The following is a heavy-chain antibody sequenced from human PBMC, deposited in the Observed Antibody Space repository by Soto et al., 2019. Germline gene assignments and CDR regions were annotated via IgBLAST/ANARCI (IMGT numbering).Heavy chain of an antibody. CDR2: ISYDGSNK. J-gene: IGHJ4*02. CDR1: GFTFSSYG. CDR3: AKGGRGGTVTTRTVSSAIDY. Sequence: QVQLVESGGGVVQPGRSLRLSCAASGFTFSSYGMHWVRQAPGKGLEWVAVISYDGSNKYYADSVKGRFTISRDNSKNTLNLQMNSLRAEDTAVYYCAKGGRGGTVTTRTVSSAIDYWGQGTLVTVSS. V-gene: IGHV3-30*18. D-gene: IGHD4-17*01.